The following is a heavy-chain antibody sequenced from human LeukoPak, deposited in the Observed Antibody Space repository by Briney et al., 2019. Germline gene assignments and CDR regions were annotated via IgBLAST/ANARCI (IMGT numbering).Heavy chain of an antibody. D-gene: IGHD1-26*01. CDR2: ISYDGSNK. CDR1: GFTFSSYP. CDR3: ARDERVGERGIFDY. J-gene: IGHJ4*02. Sequence: GGSLRLSCAASGFTFSSYPMPWVRQAPGKGLGGVAVISYDGSNKYYADSVKGRFTISRDNSKNTLYLQMNSLRAEDTAVYYCARDERVGERGIFDYWGQGTLVTVSS. V-gene: IGHV3-30-3*01.